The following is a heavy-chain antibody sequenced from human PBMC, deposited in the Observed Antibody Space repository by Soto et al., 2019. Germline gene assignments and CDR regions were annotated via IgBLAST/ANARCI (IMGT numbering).Heavy chain of an antibody. CDR2: IYPGDSDT. D-gene: IGHD1-26*01. CDR3: ASPKRISGSYYSGMDV. V-gene: IGHV5-51*01. CDR1: GYSFTSYW. Sequence: PGESLKISCKGSGYSFTSYWIGWVRQMPGKGLEWMGIIYPGDSDTRYSPSFQGQVTTSADKSISTAYLQWSSLKASDTAMYYCASPKRISGSYYSGMDVWGQGTTVTVSS. J-gene: IGHJ6*02.